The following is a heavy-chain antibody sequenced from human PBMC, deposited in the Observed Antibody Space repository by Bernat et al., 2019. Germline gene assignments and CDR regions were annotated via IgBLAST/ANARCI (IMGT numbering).Heavy chain of an antibody. CDR3: AREYLNCSSTSCYKKWNWFDP. J-gene: IGHJ5*02. CDR1: GYTFTGYY. D-gene: IGHD2-2*02. Sequence: QVQLVQSGAEVKKPGASVMVSCKASGYTFTGYYMHWVRQAPGQGLEWMGWINPNSGGTNYAQKFQGWVTMTRDTSISTAYMDLSRLRSDDTAVYYCAREYLNCSSTSCYKKWNWFDPWGQGTLVTVSS. V-gene: IGHV1-2*04. CDR2: INPNSGGT.